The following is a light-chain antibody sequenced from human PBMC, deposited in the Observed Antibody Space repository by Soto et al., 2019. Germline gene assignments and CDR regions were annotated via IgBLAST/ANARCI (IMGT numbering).Light chain of an antibody. V-gene: IGLV1-44*01. J-gene: IGLJ1*01. CDR1: NSNIGSNK. CDR2: TSN. Sequence: QSVLTQPPSASGTPGQRVTISCSGSNSNIGSNKVNWYQQLPGTAPKLLIYTSNQRPSGVPDRFSGSKSGTSASLAISGLQSADDADYYCATWDDSLHGYVFGTGTKVTVL. CDR3: ATWDDSLHGYV.